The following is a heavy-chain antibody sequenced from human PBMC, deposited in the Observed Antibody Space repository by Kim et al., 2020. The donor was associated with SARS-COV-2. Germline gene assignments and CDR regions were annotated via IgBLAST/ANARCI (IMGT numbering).Heavy chain of an antibody. CDR3: AKGHITARQSWVY. V-gene: IGHV3-23*01. CDR1: GVTFDTYA. Sequence: GGSLRLSCAVSGVTFDTYAMSWVRQAPGKGLEWVSGISYHGRDTDYADSVKGRFTISRDNSKNTLYLQMNNLRAEDTAVYFCAKGHITARQSWVYWGQGTLVTVSS. D-gene: IGHD6-6*01. J-gene: IGHJ4*02. CDR2: ISYHGRDT.